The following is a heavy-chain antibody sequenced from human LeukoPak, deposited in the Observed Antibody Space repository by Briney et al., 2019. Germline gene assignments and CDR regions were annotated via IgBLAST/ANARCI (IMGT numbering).Heavy chain of an antibody. V-gene: IGHV4-31*03. Sequence: SETLSLTCTVSGGSISSGGYYWSWIRQHPGKGLEWIGYIYYSGSTYYHPSLKSRVTISVDTSKNQFSLKLSSVTAADTAVYYCARDRGADYYYYMDVWGKGTTVTVSS. CDR1: GGSISSGGYY. D-gene: IGHD1-26*01. J-gene: IGHJ6*03. CDR2: IYYSGST. CDR3: ARDRGADYYYYMDV.